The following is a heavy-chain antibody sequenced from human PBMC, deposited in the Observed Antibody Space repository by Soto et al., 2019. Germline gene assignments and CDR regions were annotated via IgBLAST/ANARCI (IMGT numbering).Heavy chain of an antibody. V-gene: IGHV3-23*01. CDR2: FSGNGGST. CDR3: AKHLYWGGVGAINFDS. D-gene: IGHD1-26*01. CDR1: GFTFSSYD. J-gene: IGHJ4*02. Sequence: GGSLRLSCAASGFTFSSYDMSWVRQAPGKGLEWVSSFSGNGGSTYYADSVKGRFTISRDNSKDTLYLQMNSLRAEDTALYYCAKHLYWGGVGAINFDSWGQGTLVTVSS.